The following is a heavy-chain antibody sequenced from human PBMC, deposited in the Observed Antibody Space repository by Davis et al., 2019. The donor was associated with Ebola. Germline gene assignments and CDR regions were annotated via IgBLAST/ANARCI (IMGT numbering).Heavy chain of an antibody. Sequence: GESLKISCKGSGFRFATFWIGWVRQMPGKGLEWMGIIYPGDSDTRYSPSFQGQVTISADKSISTAYLQWSSLKASDTAMYYCARAVTTFYSMDVWGKGTTVAVSS. CDR3: ARAVTTFYSMDV. CDR2: IYPGDSDT. CDR1: GFRFATFW. V-gene: IGHV5-51*01. D-gene: IGHD4-11*01. J-gene: IGHJ6*03.